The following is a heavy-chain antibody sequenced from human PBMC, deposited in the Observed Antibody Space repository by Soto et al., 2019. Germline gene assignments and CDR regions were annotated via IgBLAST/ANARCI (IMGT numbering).Heavy chain of an antibody. CDR1: GFSSDDHG. V-gene: IGHV3-49*04. CDR2: TAGQSYGGII. Sequence: LRLSCTFSGFSSDDHGLAWVRQAPGKGLEWVGFTAGQSYGGIIEYAASVKGRFTISRDDSKKVVYLHMEGLQAEDTGTYFCSRDSDFYGLDTWGQGTTVTVSS. J-gene: IGHJ6*02. CDR3: SRDSDFYGLDT.